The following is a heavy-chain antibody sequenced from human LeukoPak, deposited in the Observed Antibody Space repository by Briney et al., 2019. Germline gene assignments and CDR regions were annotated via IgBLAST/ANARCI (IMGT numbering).Heavy chain of an antibody. Sequence: PGGSLRLSCAASGFTFSSYAMSWVRQAPGKGLEWVSAISGSGGSTYYADSVKGRFTISRDNSKNTLYLQMNSLRAEDTAVYYCAKDGVAGTRKPYYFDYWGQGTLVTVSS. J-gene: IGHJ4*02. CDR1: GFTFSSYA. V-gene: IGHV3-23*01. D-gene: IGHD6-19*01. CDR3: AKDGVAGTRKPYYFDY. CDR2: ISGSGGST.